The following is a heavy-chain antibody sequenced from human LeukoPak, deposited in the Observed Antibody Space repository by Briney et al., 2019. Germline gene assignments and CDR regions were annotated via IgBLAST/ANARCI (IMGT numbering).Heavy chain of an antibody. CDR2: MNPNSGNT. D-gene: IGHD6-6*01. CDR3: ARAQYSSSSGYYYYYMDV. Sequence: ASVKVSCKASGYTFTSYDINWVRQATGQGLEWMGWMNPNSGNTGYAQKFQGRVTMTRNTSISTAYMELSSLRSADTAVYYCARAQYSSSSGYYYYYMDVWGQGTTVTVSS. CDR1: GYTFTSYD. V-gene: IGHV1-8*01. J-gene: IGHJ6*03.